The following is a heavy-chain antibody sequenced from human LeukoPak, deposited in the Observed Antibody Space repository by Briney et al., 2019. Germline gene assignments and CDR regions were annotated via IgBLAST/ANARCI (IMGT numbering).Heavy chain of an antibody. CDR2: IKRDGSQK. Sequence: GGSLRLSCAAPGFSFSSNWMGWVRQAPGKWLEWVAHIKRDGSQKYYLDSVKGRFTISRDNAKNSLYLQMNSLRVEDTAVYYCARLGLEVGGPNWFDPWGQGTLVTVSS. CDR1: GFSFSSNW. V-gene: IGHV3-7*01. J-gene: IGHJ5*02. CDR3: ARLGLEVGGPNWFDP. D-gene: IGHD1-1*01.